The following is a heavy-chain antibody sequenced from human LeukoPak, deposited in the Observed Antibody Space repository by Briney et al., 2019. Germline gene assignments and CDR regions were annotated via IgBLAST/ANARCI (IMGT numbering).Heavy chain of an antibody. J-gene: IGHJ4*02. Sequence: ASVKVSCKASGYTFTSYGISWVRQATGQGLEWMGWMNPNSGNTGYAQKFQGRVTMTRNTSISTAYMELSSLRSEDTAVYYCARVTMVRGVNTFDYWGQGTLVTVSS. CDR3: ARVTMVRGVNTFDY. CDR1: GYTFTSYG. V-gene: IGHV1-8*02. D-gene: IGHD3-10*01. CDR2: MNPNSGNT.